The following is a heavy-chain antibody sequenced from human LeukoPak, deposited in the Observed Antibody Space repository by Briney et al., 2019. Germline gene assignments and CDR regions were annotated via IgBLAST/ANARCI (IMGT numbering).Heavy chain of an antibody. CDR1: GGSITYYD. CDR3: ARGRDGYNYGFDY. V-gene: IGHV4-59*01. J-gene: IGHJ4*02. Sequence: SETLSLTCTVSGGSITYYDWSWIRQPPGKGLEWIGYIYSSGSTSYNPSLKSRVTISVDTSKTQFSLNLSSVTAADTALYYCARGRDGYNYGFDYWGQGTLVTVSS. CDR2: IYSSGST. D-gene: IGHD5-24*01.